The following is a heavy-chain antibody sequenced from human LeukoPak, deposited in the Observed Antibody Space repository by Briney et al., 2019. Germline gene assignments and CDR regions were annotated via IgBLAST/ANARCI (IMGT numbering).Heavy chain of an antibody. CDR2: IGTAGDT. V-gene: IGHV3-13*01. Sequence: GSLRLSCAASGFTFSSYDMHWVRQATGKGLEWVSAIGTAGDTYYPGSVKGRFTISRENAKNSLYLQMSSLRAGDTAVYYCARAGITMVRGATDGMDVWGQGTTVTVSS. J-gene: IGHJ6*02. CDR1: GFTFSSYD. D-gene: IGHD3-10*01. CDR3: ARAGITMVRGATDGMDV.